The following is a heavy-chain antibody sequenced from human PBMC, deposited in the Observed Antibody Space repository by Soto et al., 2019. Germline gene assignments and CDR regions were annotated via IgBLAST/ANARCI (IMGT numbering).Heavy chain of an antibody. CDR2: IYYSGST. J-gene: IGHJ4*02. V-gene: IGHV4-61*08. CDR1: GGSISSGDYY. D-gene: IGHD4-17*01. CDR3: ARSIRDDYGDYFDY. Sequence: SETLALTCTVSGGSISSGDYYWSWIRQPPGKGLEWIGYIYYSGSTYYNPSLKSRVTISVDTSKNQFSLKLSSVTAADTAVYYCARSIRDDYGDYFDYWGQGTLVTVSS.